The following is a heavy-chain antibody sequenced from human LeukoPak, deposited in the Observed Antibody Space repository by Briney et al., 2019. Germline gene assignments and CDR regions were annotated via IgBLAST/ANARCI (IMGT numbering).Heavy chain of an antibody. CDR3: ARRRQLESFDY. Sequence: SETLSLTCTLSSPSISTYYWSWIRRPPGEGLEWIGYIDYSGSTKYNPSLKSRVTISVDTSKNQFSLKLSSVTAADTAVYYCARRRQLESFDYWGQGTLVTVSS. CDR2: IDYSGST. D-gene: IGHD6-13*01. J-gene: IGHJ4*02. CDR1: SPSISTYY. V-gene: IGHV4-59*08.